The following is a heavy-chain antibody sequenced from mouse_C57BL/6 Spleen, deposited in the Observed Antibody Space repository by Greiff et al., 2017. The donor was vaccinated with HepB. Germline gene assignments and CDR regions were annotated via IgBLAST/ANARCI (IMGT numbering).Heavy chain of an antibody. CDR1: GYTFTSYG. V-gene: IGHV1-81*01. J-gene: IGHJ1*03. CDR3: ASPTLCPFDV. CDR2: IYPRSGNT. D-gene: IGHD1-1*01. Sequence: QVQLQQSGAELARPGASVKLSCKASGYTFTSYGISWVKQRTGQGLEWIGEIYPRSGNTYYNEKFKGKATLTADKSSSTAYMELRSLTSEDSAVYFCASPTLCPFDVWGTGTTVTVSS.